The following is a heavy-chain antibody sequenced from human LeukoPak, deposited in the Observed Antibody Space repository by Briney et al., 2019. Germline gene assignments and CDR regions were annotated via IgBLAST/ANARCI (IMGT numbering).Heavy chain of an antibody. CDR3: ARLRIYYDSSGLLRGCDY. D-gene: IGHD3-22*01. J-gene: IGHJ4*02. Sequence: ASVKVSDMPSGYTFPVYYMLGVRQAPGQGLEWMGWINPNSGGTNYAQKFQGRVTMTRDTSISTAYMELSRLRSDDTAVYYCARLRIYYDSSGLLRGCDYWGQGTLVTVSS. CDR2: INPNSGGT. V-gene: IGHV1-2*02. CDR1: GYTFPVYY.